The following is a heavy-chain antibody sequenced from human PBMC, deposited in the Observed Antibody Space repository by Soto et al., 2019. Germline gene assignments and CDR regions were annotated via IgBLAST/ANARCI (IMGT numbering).Heavy chain of an antibody. V-gene: IGHV1-69*02. CDR1: GGTFSSYT. CDR2: IIPILGIA. J-gene: IGHJ5*02. Sequence: QVQLVQSGAEVKKPGSSVKVSCKASGGTFSSYTISWVRQAPGQGLEWMGRIIPILGIANYAQKFQGRVTITADKSTSTAYMELSSLRSEDTAMYYCAGNHRKLGYCSSTSCSPNWFDPWGQGTLVTVSS. CDR3: AGNHRKLGYCSSTSCSPNWFDP. D-gene: IGHD2-2*01.